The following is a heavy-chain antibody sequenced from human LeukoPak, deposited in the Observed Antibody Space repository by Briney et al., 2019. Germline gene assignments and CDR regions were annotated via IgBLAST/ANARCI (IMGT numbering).Heavy chain of an antibody. D-gene: IGHD3-9*01. CDR2: VYHSESA. Sequence: SETLSLTCTVSGYSISSDYYWGWIRQPPGKGLEWIANVYHSESAYYNPSLKSRVTISVDTSKNQFSLKLSSVTAADTAMYYCARGPVLRYFVGWGQGTLVTVSS. V-gene: IGHV4-38-2*02. CDR3: ARGPVLRYFVG. CDR1: GYSISSDYY. J-gene: IGHJ4*02.